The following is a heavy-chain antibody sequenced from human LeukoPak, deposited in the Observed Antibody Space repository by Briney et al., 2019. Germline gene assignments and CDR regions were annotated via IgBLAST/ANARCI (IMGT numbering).Heavy chain of an antibody. Sequence: GGSLRLSCAASGFTFSSYWMSWVRQAPGKGLERVANIKQDGSEKYYVDSVKGRFTISRDNAKNSLYLQMNSLRAEDTAVYYCARDYYDSSGYYNFDYWGQGTLVTVSS. CDR3: ARDYYDSSGYYNFDY. D-gene: IGHD3-22*01. V-gene: IGHV3-7*01. CDR2: IKQDGSEK. J-gene: IGHJ4*02. CDR1: GFTFSSYW.